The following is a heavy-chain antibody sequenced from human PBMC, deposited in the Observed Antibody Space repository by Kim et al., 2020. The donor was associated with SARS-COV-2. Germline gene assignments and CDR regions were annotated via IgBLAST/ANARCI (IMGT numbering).Heavy chain of an antibody. D-gene: IGHD3-10*01. CDR1: GYTLTNYG. Sequence: ASVKVSCKVSGYTLTNYGFSWLRQAPGQGLEWLGWISGYNDDTKYAQKVQGRVTMTTDRAASIVYMELRSLRTDDSAVYYCARDRRWSGELTWIEPWGQGTLVTVSS. J-gene: IGHJ5*02. CDR2: ISGYNDDT. CDR3: ARDRRWSGELTWIEP. V-gene: IGHV1-18*01.